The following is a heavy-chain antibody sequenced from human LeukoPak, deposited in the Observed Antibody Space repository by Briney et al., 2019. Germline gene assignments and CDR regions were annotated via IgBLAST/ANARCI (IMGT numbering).Heavy chain of an antibody. V-gene: IGHV1-18*01. CDR2: ISAYNGNT. D-gene: IGHD3-9*01. J-gene: IGHJ4*02. Sequence: GASVKVSCKASGYTFTSYGISWVRQAPGQGLEWMGWISAYNGNTNYAQKLQGRVTMTTDTSTSTAYMELRSLRSGDTAVYYCARMNYDILTGYYLRVFDYWGQGTLVTVSS. CDR3: ARMNYDILTGYYLRVFDY. CDR1: GYTFTSYG.